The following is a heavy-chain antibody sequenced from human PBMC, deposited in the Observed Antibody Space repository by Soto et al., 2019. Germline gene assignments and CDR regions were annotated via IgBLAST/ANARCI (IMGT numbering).Heavy chain of an antibody. CDR3: ARDHAVVTSVGVVTNWFDP. V-gene: IGHV1-69*08. Sequence: QVQLVQSGAEVKKPGSSVKVSCKASGGTFSSYTISWVRQAPGQGLEWMGSIIPILGIANYAQQFQGRVTITADKSTSTAYMELSSLRSEDTAVYYCARDHAVVTSVGVVTNWFDPWGQGTLVTVSS. CDR1: GGTFSSYT. J-gene: IGHJ5*02. CDR2: IIPILGIA. D-gene: IGHD3-3*01.